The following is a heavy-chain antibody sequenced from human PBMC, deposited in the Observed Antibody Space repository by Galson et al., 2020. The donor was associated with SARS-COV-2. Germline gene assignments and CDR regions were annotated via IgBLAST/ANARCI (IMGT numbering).Heavy chain of an antibody. CDR2: ISSSSSTI. CDR3: ARVRELRFDY. J-gene: IGHJ4*02. D-gene: IGHD1-26*01. V-gene: IGHV3-48*04. CDR1: GFTFSSYS. Sequence: GESLKISCAASGFTFSSYSMNWVRQAPGKGLEWVSYISSSSSTIYYADSVKGRFTISRDNAKNSLYLQMNSLRAEDTAVYYCARVRELRFDYWGQGTLVTVSS.